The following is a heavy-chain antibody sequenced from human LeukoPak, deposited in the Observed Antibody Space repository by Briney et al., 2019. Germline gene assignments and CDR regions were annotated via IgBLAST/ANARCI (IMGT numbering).Heavy chain of an antibody. Sequence: GASVKVSCKASGYTFTGYYMQWVRQAPGQGLEWMGWINPSSGGTNYAQEFQGRVTMTRDTSISTAYMELSRLRSDDTAVYYCARGELLWFGELFSWFDPWGQGTLVTVSS. CDR2: INPSSGGT. D-gene: IGHD3-10*01. CDR1: GYTFTGYY. CDR3: ARGELLWFGELFSWFDP. J-gene: IGHJ5*02. V-gene: IGHV1-2*02.